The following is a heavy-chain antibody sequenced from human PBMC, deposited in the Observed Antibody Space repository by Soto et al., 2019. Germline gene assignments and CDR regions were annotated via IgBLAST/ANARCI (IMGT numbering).Heavy chain of an antibody. CDR1: GYSFTSYW. J-gene: IGHJ6*02. CDR2: IYPGDSDT. Sequence: PGESLKISCKGSGYSFTSYWIGWVRQMPGKGLEWMGIIYPGDSDTRYSPSFQGQVTISADKSISTAYLQWSSLKASDTAMYYCATRGYSYGYYDYYYGMDVWGQGTTVTVSS. D-gene: IGHD5-18*01. CDR3: ATRGYSYGYYDYYYGMDV. V-gene: IGHV5-51*01.